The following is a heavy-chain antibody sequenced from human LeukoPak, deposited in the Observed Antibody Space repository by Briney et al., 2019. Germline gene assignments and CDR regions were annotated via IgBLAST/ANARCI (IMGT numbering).Heavy chain of an antibody. CDR1: GGSFSGYY. J-gene: IGHJ6*02. V-gene: IGHV4-34*01. D-gene: IGHD3-22*01. Sequence: SETLSLTCAVYGGSFSGYYWSWIRQPPGKGLELVGEINHSGSTNYNPSLKSRVTISVDTSKNQFSLKLSSVTAADAAVYYCARVGITRYYDSSGYYRKDYYYYGMDVWGQGTTVTVSS. CDR2: INHSGST. CDR3: ARVGITRYYDSSGYYRKDYYYYGMDV.